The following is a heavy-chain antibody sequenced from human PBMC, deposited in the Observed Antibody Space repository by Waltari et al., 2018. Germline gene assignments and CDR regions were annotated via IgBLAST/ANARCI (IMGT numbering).Heavy chain of an antibody. Sequence: EVQLLESGGGLVQPGGSLRLSCAASGFTLSSHAMSWVRQAPGKGLEWVSGIIGSGSNTHHADSVKGRFTISRDNSKNTLYLQMNSLRAEDTAVYYCAKGPRMVVVAATPDYWGQGTLVTVSS. J-gene: IGHJ4*02. V-gene: IGHV3-23*01. CDR1: GFTLSSHA. CDR3: AKGPRMVVVAATPDY. D-gene: IGHD2-15*01. CDR2: IIGSGSNT.